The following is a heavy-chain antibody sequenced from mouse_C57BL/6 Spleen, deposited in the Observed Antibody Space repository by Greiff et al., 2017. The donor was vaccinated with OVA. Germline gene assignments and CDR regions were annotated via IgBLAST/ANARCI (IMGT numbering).Heavy chain of an antibody. CDR1: GYTFTRYG. D-gene: IGHD1-1*01. CDR2: IYPRSGNT. J-gene: IGHJ4*01. CDR3: ARGEYYYGSSFPYAMYY. Sequence: VKLQQSGAELVRPGASVKLSCKASGYTFTRYGIRWVKQRPGQGLEWIGEIYPRSGNTNYNEKFKGKATLTADKSSSTAYMQLRSLTSYDSTFYVCARGEYYYGSSFPYAMYYWGQGTSVTVSS. V-gene: IGHV1-81*01.